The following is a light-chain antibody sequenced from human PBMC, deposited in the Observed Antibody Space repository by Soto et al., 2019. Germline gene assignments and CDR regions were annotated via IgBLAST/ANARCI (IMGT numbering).Light chain of an antibody. J-gene: IGKJ1*01. CDR3: QQYGSSGT. CDR1: QSVSSY. V-gene: IGKV3-20*01. CDR2: GAS. Sequence: EIVLTQSPCTLSGSAGERATLSCRASQSVSSYLAWYQQKPGQPPRLLIYGASNRATGIPDRFSGSGSGTDFTLTISRLEPEDFAVYYCQQYGSSGTFGQGTKVDIK.